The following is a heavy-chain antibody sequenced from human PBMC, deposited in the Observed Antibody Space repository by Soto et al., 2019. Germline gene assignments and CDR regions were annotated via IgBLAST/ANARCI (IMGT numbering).Heavy chain of an antibody. D-gene: IGHD3-3*01. CDR2: IDNSGST. J-gene: IGHJ4*02. V-gene: IGHV4-4*07. CDR1: GGSISNYF. Sequence: SETLSLTCTVSGGSISNYFCNWIRQPAGKGLEWIGRIDNSGSTNYNPSLKSRITMSADTSRNQFSLKLNSVTAADTAVYYCARGGQDFRSGPFDYWGQGALVT. CDR3: ARGGQDFRSGPFDY.